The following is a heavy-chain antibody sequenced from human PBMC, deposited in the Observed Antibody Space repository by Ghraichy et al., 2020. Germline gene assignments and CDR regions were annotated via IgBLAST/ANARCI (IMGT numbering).Heavy chain of an antibody. Sequence: GGSLRLSCKGSGYSFTSYWIGWVRQMPGKGLEWMGIIYPGDSDTRYSPSFQGQVTISADKSISTAYLQWSSLKASDTAMYYCARSRGRFLDVGPPLCGMDVWGQGTTVTVSS. CDR1: GYSFTSYW. D-gene: IGHD3-3*01. V-gene: IGHV5-51*01. J-gene: IGHJ6*02. CDR3: ARSRGRFLDVGPPLCGMDV. CDR2: IYPGDSDT.